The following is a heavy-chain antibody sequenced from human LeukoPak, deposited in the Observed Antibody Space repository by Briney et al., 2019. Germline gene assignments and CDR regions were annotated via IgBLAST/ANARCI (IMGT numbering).Heavy chain of an antibody. Sequence: QTGGSLRLPCAASGFTFSSYGMHWVRQAPGKGLEWVAVISYDGSNKYYADSVKGRFTISRDNSKNTLYLQMNSLRAEDTAVYYCAKDYGQVHYYDSSGYYDYWGQGTLVTVSS. CDR2: ISYDGSNK. CDR3: AKDYGQVHYYDSSGYYDY. CDR1: GFTFSSYG. D-gene: IGHD3-22*01. J-gene: IGHJ4*02. V-gene: IGHV3-30*18.